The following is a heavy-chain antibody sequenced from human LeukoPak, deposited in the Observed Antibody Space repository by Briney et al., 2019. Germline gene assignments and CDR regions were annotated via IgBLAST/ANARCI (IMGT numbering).Heavy chain of an antibody. CDR3: ARGGRKSGYSSINGDF. CDR2: ISAYNGYT. D-gene: IGHD3-22*01. V-gene: IGHV1-18*01. CDR1: GYTFSNYG. J-gene: IGHJ4*02. Sequence: ASVKVSCKASGYTFSNYGICWVRQAPGQGLERMGWISAYNGYTNYAQKLQGRVTMTTDTSTSTAYMELRSLRSDDTAVYYCARGGRKSGYSSINGDFWGQGTLVTVSS.